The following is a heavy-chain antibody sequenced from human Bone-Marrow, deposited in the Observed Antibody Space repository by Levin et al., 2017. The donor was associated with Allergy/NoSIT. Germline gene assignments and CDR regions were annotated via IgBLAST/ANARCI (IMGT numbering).Heavy chain of an antibody. D-gene: IGHD2-15*01. CDR1: GGSISSSNW. V-gene: IGHV4-4*02. Sequence: SETLSLTCAVSGGSISSSNWWSWVRQPPGKGLEWIGEIYHSGSTNYNPSLKSRVTISVDKSKNQFSLKLSSVTAADTAVYYCARGPGYCSGGSCYLIRWGQGTLVTVSS. CDR2: IYHSGST. J-gene: IGHJ4*02. CDR3: ARGPGYCSGGSCYLIR.